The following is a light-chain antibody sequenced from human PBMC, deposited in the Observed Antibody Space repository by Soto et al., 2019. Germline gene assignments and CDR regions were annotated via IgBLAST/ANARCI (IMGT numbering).Light chain of an antibody. CDR3: HQYDSSPGA. CDR1: QSISSN. V-gene: IGKV3D-15*01. J-gene: IGKJ1*01. CDR2: GAS. Sequence: EIVMTQSPATLSVSPGERAALSCRASQSISSNLVWYQQKAGQGPRLLIYGASTRATGIAARFSGSGSGTEFTLTISGLESEDFAIYYCHQYDSSPGAFAQETKVDIK.